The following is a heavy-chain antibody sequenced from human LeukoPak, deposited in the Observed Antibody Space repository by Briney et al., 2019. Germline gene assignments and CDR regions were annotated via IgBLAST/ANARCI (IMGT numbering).Heavy chain of an antibody. J-gene: IGHJ4*02. CDR3: AKTRSYYGSGSSMYYFDY. CDR2: FSGSGST. CDR1: GFIFSSYA. V-gene: IGHV3-23*01. Sequence: GGSLRLSRAASGFIFSSYAMSWVRQAPGKGLEWVSTFSGSGSTYYADSVKGRFTISRDNSKTTLSLQMKSLRAEDTAIYYCAKTRSYYGSGSSMYYFDYWGQRTLVTVSS. D-gene: IGHD3-10*01.